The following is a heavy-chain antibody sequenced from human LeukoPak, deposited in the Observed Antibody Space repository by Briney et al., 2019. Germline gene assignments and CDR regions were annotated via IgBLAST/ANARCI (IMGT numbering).Heavy chain of an antibody. V-gene: IGHV3-23*01. CDR1: GFTFSSYA. Sequence: TGGSLRLSCAASGFTFSSYAMSWVRQAPGKGLELVSAISGSGTSTYYADSVKGRFTISRDNSKNTLYLQMISLRAEDTAVYYCAKTPYSSSWYYFDYWGQGTLVTVSS. J-gene: IGHJ4*02. D-gene: IGHD6-13*01. CDR3: AKTPYSSSWYYFDY. CDR2: ISGSGTST.